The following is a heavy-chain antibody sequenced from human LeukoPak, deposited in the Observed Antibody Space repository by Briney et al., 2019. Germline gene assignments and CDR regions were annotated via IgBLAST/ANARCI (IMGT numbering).Heavy chain of an antibody. J-gene: IGHJ4*02. Sequence: GGSLRLSCAASGFTLNTYAMSWVRRAPWKGLEWVSAIGTAGDNTYYADSVKGRFTISSDNSKIMLYLQMDSLRAEDTAVYYCAKDLKSSGWDFDYWGQGTLVTVSS. D-gene: IGHD6-19*01. CDR1: GFTLNTYA. V-gene: IGHV3-23*01. CDR3: AKDLKSSGWDFDY. CDR2: IGTAGDNT.